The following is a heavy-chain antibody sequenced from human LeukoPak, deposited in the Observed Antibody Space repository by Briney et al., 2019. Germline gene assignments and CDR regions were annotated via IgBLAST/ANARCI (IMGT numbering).Heavy chain of an antibody. CDR1: GGSISSSSYY. J-gene: IGHJ5*02. CDR2: VYYSGST. D-gene: IGHD6-13*01. Sequence: PSETLSLTCTVSGGSISSSSYYWGWIRQPPGQGLEWIGSVYYSGSTYYNPSLKSRVTISVDTSKNQFSLKLSSVTAADTAVYYCARGGLGSNREIAAAGPWSQGTLVTVSS. CDR3: ARGGLGSNREIAAAGP. V-gene: IGHV4-39*07.